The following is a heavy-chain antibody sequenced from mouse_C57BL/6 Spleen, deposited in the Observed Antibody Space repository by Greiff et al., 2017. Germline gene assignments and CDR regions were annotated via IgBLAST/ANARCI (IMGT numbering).Heavy chain of an antibody. CDR2: ISYDGSN. CDR3: ARGDDYDRYYAMDY. Sequence: VQLKESGPGLVKPSQSLSLTCSVTGYSITSGYYWNWIRQFPGNKLEWMGYISYDGSNNYNPSLKNRISITRDTSKNQFFLKLNSVTTEDTATYYCARGDDYDRYYAMDYWGQGTSVTVSS. J-gene: IGHJ4*01. CDR1: GYSITSGYY. V-gene: IGHV3-6*01. D-gene: IGHD2-4*01.